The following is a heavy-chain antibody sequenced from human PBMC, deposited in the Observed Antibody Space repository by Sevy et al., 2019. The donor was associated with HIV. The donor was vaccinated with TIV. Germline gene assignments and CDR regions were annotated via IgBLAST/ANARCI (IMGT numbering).Heavy chain of an antibody. Sequence: GGSLRLSCAASGFTFSSYWMNWVRQAPGKGLEWVATIKQDGSEKYYVDSVKGRFTISRDNAKNSLYLQMNSLRAEDTAVYYCAREVGMATTYFDYWGQGTLVTVSS. CDR2: IKQDGSEK. J-gene: IGHJ4*02. CDR1: GFTFSSYW. V-gene: IGHV3-7*01. D-gene: IGHD5-12*01. CDR3: AREVGMATTYFDY.